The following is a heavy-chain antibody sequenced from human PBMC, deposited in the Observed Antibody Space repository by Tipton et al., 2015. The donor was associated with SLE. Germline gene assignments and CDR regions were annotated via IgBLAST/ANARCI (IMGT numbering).Heavy chain of an antibody. Sequence: LRLSCTVSGDSISSSTYFWGWIRQSPGRGLEWIGSVYDNGDTYYNPSLKSRVTISLDTSKNQFSLKLSSVTAADTAVYYCARHGNQDYWGQGTLVTVSS. CDR1: GDSISSSTYF. D-gene: IGHD4-23*01. CDR3: ARHGNQDY. J-gene: IGHJ4*02. CDR2: VYDNGDT. V-gene: IGHV4-39*01.